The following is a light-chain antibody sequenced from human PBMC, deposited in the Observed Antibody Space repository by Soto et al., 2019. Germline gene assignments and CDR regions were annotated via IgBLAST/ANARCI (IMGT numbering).Light chain of an antibody. Sequence: EIVLTQSPGTLSLSPGERATLSCRASQSVSSSYLAWYQQTPGQAPRLLIYGASSRATGIPDSLSGSASGTEFPLTISRMPPEDFAVYYCQQYGSPLTFGGGTKVDIK. V-gene: IGKV3-20*01. CDR2: GAS. J-gene: IGKJ4*01. CDR3: QQYGSPLT. CDR1: QSVSSSY.